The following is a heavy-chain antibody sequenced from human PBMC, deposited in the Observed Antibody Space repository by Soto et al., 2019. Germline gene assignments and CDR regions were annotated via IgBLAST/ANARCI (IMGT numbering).Heavy chain of an antibody. Sequence: QVQLVQSGAEVKKPGSSVKVSCKASGGTFSSYTISWVRQAPGQGLEWMGRIIPILGIANYAQKFQGRCTITADKSTSTAYMELSSLRSEDTAVYYCARDWVEVDPVTYYYYGMDVWGQGTTVTVSS. CDR2: IIPILGIA. J-gene: IGHJ6*02. D-gene: IGHD2-15*01. CDR3: ARDWVEVDPVTYYYYGMDV. CDR1: GGTFSSYT. V-gene: IGHV1-69*08.